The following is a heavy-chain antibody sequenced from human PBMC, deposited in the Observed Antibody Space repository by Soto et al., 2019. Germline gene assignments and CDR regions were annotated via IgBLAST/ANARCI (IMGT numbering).Heavy chain of an antibody. D-gene: IGHD4-17*01. CDR2: IYHSGST. CDR1: GCSVRSGDYY. V-gene: IGHV4-61*08. CDR3: AKHGYQDYGQD. J-gene: IGHJ4*01. Sequence: TETLFLTCTVPGCSVRSGDYYWSWIRQPPGKGLEWIGYIYHSGSTNYNPSLKSRVTISKDTSKNQVSLKLRSVTAADTAIDYFAKHGYQDYGQDWSQGTLVNV.